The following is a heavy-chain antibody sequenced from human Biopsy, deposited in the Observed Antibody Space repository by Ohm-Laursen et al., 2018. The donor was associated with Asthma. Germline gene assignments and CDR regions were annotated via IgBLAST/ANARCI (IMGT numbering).Heavy chain of an antibody. D-gene: IGHD5-24*01. V-gene: IGHV4-30-2*01. CDR2: IYHSGST. Sequence: LTCAVSGGSISSGGYSWSWIRQPPGKGLEWIGYIYHSGSTYYNPSLKSRVTISVDRSKNQFSLKLSSVTAADTAVYYCARVKDGYNFDYWGQGTLVTVSS. J-gene: IGHJ4*02. CDR3: ARVKDGYNFDY. CDR1: GGSISSGGYS.